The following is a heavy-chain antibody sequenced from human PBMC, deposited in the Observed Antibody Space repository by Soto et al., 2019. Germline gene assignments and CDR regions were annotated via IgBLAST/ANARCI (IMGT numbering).Heavy chain of an antibody. J-gene: IGHJ4*02. CDR3: ARQRTYDYVSGRYSPYNFDN. V-gene: IGHV4-59*08. CDR2: IHYSGGT. Sequence: PSETLSLTCKVSGDSIRSFFWSWIRQPPGKGLEWIGFIHYSGGTNYNPSVKSRVTISIDTSKNQFSLKLSSVTAADTAVYYCARQRTYDYVSGRYSPYNFDNSGRATLVTVSS. CDR1: GDSIRSFF. D-gene: IGHD3-10*01.